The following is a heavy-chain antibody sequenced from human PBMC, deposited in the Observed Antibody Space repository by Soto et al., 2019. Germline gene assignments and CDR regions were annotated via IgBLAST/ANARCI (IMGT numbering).Heavy chain of an antibody. Sequence: GGSLRLSCAASGFTFSSYSMNWVRQAPGKGLEWVSYISSSSSTIYYADSVKGRFTISRDNAKNSLYLQMNSLRAEDTAVYYCARLAYCSGGSCYSWDWYFDLWGRGTLVTVSS. V-gene: IGHV3-48*01. J-gene: IGHJ2*01. CDR3: ARLAYCSGGSCYSWDWYFDL. D-gene: IGHD2-15*01. CDR1: GFTFSSYS. CDR2: ISSSSSTI.